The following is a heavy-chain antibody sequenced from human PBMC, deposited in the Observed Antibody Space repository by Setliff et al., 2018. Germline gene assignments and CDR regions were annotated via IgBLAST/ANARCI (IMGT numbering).Heavy chain of an antibody. J-gene: IGHJ4*02. CDR1: GYTFNTYG. CDR2: INNYSFKT. CDR3: ARDAHDYDSSENPIVDY. D-gene: IGHD3-22*01. V-gene: IGHV1-18*01. Sequence: ASVKVSCKASGYTFNTYGITWVRQAPGQGLEWMGWINNYSFKTTYSQKFLDRVTMTTDTSTSTASMELGSLRSDDTAMYYCARDAHDYDSSENPIVDYWGQGTLVTVSS.